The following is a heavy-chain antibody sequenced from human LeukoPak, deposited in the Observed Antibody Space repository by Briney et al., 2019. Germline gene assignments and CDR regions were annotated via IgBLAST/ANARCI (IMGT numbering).Heavy chain of an antibody. CDR3: ARSRRSVLLWSGEFTFDY. D-gene: IGHD3-10*01. V-gene: IGHV1-2*04. CDR1: GYTFTGYY. CDR2: INPNSGGT. J-gene: IGHJ4*02. Sequence: GASVKVSCKASGYTFTGYYMHWVRQAPGQGLEWRGWINPNSGGTNYAQKFQGWVTMTRDTSISTAYMELSRLRSDDTAVYYCARSRRSVLLWSGEFTFDYWGQGTLVTVSS.